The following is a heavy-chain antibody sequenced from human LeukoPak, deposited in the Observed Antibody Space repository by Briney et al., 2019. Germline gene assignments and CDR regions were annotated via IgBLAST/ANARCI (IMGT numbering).Heavy chain of an antibody. V-gene: IGHV4-34*01. CDR1: GGSFSGYY. J-gene: IGHJ5*02. CDR2: INHSGST. CDR3: ARGPRGYCSGGSGFPSQRRFNP. Sequence: SETLSLTCAVYGGSFSGYYWSWIRQPPGKGLEWIGEINHSGSTNYNPSLKSRVTISVDTSKNQFSLKLSSVTAADTAVYYCARGPRGYCSGGSGFPSQRRFNPWGQGTLVTVSS. D-gene: IGHD2-15*01.